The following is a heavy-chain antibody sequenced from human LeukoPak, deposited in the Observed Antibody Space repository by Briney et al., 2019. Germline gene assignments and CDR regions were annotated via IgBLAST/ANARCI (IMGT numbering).Heavy chain of an antibody. V-gene: IGHV4-34*01. D-gene: IGHD3-3*01. CDR3: ARGRGVLRFLEWLGFFDY. Sequence: SETLSLTCAVYGGSFSGYYWSWLRQPPGKGLEWVGEINHSGSNNYNPSLKSRVTISVDTSKSQFSLKLSSVTAADTAVYYCARGRGVLRFLEWLGFFDYWGQGTLVTVSS. CDR1: GGSFSGYY. CDR2: INHSGSN. J-gene: IGHJ4*02.